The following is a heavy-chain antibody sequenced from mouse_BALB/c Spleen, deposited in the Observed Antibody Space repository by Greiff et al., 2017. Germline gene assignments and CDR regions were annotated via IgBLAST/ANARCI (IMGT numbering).Heavy chain of an antibody. CDR3: AREDDYDWFAY. D-gene: IGHD2-4*01. CDR1: GFTFSDFY. Sequence: EVHLVESGGGLVQPGGSLRLSCATSGFTFSDFYMEWVRQPPGKRLEWIAASRNKANDYTTEYSASVKGRFIVSRDTSQSILYLQMNALRAEDTAIYYCAREDDYDWFAYWGQGTLVTVSA. V-gene: IGHV7-1*02. J-gene: IGHJ3*01. CDR2: SRNKANDYTT.